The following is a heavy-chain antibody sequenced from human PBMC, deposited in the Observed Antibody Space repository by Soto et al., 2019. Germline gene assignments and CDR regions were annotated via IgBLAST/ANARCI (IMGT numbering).Heavy chain of an antibody. Sequence: ALVKVSCKASGYTFTGYYVHWVRQAPGQGLEWMGWVNPNSGDTYLAQRFQGRVTMNRDTSIGTAYMELRGLTSDDTAEYYCAKGGAIVAAGTRVYLYNAMDVWGQGTTVTVSS. J-gene: IGHJ6*02. CDR1: GYTFTGYY. CDR2: VNPNSGDT. D-gene: IGHD6-13*01. V-gene: IGHV1-2*02. CDR3: AKGGAIVAAGTRVYLYNAMDV.